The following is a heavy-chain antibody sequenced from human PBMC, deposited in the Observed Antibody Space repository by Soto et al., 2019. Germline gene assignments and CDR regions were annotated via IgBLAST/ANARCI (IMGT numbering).Heavy chain of an antibody. CDR1: GGSITSSSYY. CDR2: IYYSGST. Sequence: SETLSLTCTVSGGSITSSSYYWGWIRQPPGKGLEWIGSIYYSGSTYYNPSLKSRVTISVDTSKNQFSLKLSSVTAADTAVYYCXTQEVGGSYVYTFDPWGQGTLVTVSS. V-gene: IGHV4-39*01. J-gene: IGHJ5*02. D-gene: IGHD1-26*01. CDR3: XTQEVGGSYVYTFDP.